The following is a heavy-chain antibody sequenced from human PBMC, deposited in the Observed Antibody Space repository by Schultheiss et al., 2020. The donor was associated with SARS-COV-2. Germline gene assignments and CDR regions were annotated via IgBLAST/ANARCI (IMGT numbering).Heavy chain of an antibody. CDR2: IYYSGST. CDR3: ARGAGRQVLLEYHYYGMGV. J-gene: IGHJ6*02. V-gene: IGHV4-30-4*01. D-gene: IGHD3-3*01. Sequence: SETLSLTCTVSGGSIGSGNYYWSWIRQPPGKGLEWIGYIYYSGSTYYSPSLKSRVTMSLDSSKNQLSLRLTSVTAADTAVYFCARGAGRQVLLEYHYYGMGVWGQGTTVTVSS. CDR1: GGSIGSGNYY.